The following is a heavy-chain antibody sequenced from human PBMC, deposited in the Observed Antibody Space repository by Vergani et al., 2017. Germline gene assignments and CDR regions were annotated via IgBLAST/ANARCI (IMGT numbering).Heavy chain of an antibody. J-gene: IGHJ4*02. D-gene: IGHD3/OR15-3a*01. CDR1: GFTFSSYA. CDR3: AKSGTGYYSGDY. Sequence: EVQLLESGGGLVQPGGSLRLSCAASGFTFSSYAMSWVRQAPGKELEWVSAISGSGGSTYYADSVKGRFTISRDNSKNTLYLQMNSLRAEDTAVYYCAKSGTGYYSGDYWGQGTLVTVSS. V-gene: IGHV3-23*01. CDR2: ISGSGGST.